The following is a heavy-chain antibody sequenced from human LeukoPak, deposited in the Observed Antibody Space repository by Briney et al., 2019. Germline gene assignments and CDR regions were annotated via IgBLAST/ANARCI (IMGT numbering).Heavy chain of an antibody. V-gene: IGHV3-74*01. J-gene: IGHJ4*02. CDR1: GFTFSSWY. CDR2: ITSDGTTS. CDR3: ASPKPDY. Sequence: GGSLRLSCAASGFTFSSWYMYWVRQRPGKGLEWLCRITSDGTTSYYADSVRGRFTISRVNAKNTLYLQMNSLTDEDTAVYYCASPKPDYWGQGTLVTVSS.